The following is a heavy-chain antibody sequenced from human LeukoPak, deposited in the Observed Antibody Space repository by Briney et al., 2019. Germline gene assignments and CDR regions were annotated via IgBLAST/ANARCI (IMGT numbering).Heavy chain of an antibody. J-gene: IGHJ4*02. CDR3: ARGWDIVVVPAAIRPYYFDY. Sequence: PGGSLRLSCAASGFTFSNAWMSWVRQAPGKGLEWVSSISSSSSYIYYADSVKGRFTISRDNAKNSLYLQMNSLRAEDTAVYYCARGWDIVVVPAAIRPYYFDYWGQGTLVTVSS. D-gene: IGHD2-2*01. V-gene: IGHV3-21*01. CDR2: ISSSSSYI. CDR1: GFTFSNAW.